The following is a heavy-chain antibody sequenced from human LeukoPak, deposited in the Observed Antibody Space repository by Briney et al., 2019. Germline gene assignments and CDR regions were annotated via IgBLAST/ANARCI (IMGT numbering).Heavy chain of an antibody. CDR3: ARALPLRKEGVEYFDY. CDR1: GYTFTSYA. Sequence: ASVKVSCKASGYTFTSYAMHWVRQAPGQRLEWMGWINAGNGNTKYSQKFQGRVTITRDTSASTAYMELSSLRSEDTAVYYCARALPLRKEGVEYFDYWGQGTPVTVSS. CDR2: INAGNGNT. J-gene: IGHJ4*02. V-gene: IGHV1-3*01. D-gene: IGHD3-10*01.